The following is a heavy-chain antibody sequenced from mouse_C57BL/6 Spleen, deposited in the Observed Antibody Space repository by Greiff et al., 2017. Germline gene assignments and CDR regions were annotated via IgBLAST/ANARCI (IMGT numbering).Heavy chain of an antibody. CDR3: ARGNYYGYDGFAY. V-gene: IGHV5-17*01. D-gene: IGHD2-2*01. J-gene: IGHJ3*01. Sequence: VQLQQSGGGLVKPGGSLKLSCAASGFTFSDYGMHWVRQAPEKGLEWVAYISSGSSTIYYADTVKGRFTISRDNAKNTLFLQMTSLRSEDTAMYYCARGNYYGYDGFAYWGQGTLVTVSA. CDR1: GFTFSDYG. CDR2: ISSGSSTI.